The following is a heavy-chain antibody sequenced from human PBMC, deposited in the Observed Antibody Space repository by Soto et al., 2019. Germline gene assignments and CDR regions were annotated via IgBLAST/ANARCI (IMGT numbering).Heavy chain of an antibody. CDR3: ASGIAAAGTLYYYYGMAV. Sequence: QVQLQESGPGLVKPSQTLSLTCTVSGGSISSGGYYWSWIRQHPGKGLEWIGYIYYSGSTYYNPSLKSRVTIAGERLTTQSSLKLSAVTAAATAVYYCASGIAAAGTLYYYYGMAVWGQGTTVTVSS. D-gene: IGHD6-13*01. CDR2: IYYSGST. CDR1: GGSISSGGYY. J-gene: IGHJ6*02. V-gene: IGHV4-31*03.